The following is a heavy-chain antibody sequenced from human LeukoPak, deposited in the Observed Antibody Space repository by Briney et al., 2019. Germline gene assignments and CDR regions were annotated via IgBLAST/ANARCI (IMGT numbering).Heavy chain of an antibody. D-gene: IGHD1-26*01. CDR1: GASVSGSNYY. V-gene: IGHV4-39*01. CDR3: AKSGGYGLIDY. J-gene: IGHJ4*02. Sequence: PSETLSLTCAVSGASVSGSNYYWGWIRQPPGKGLEWIGNIYSSGSTYYNASLQSRVTISIDTSKNQFSPRLNSVTAADTAMYYCAKSGGYGLIDYWGQGTRVTVSS. CDR2: IYSSGST.